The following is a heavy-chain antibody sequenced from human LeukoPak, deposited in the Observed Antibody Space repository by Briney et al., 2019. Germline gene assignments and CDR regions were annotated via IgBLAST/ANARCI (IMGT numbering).Heavy chain of an antibody. CDR2: LRGGGET. J-gene: IGHJ4*02. CDR3: AKASWVSSADAVL. CDR1: GFTFSSYA. Sequence: GGSLRLSCAASGFTFSSYAMGWVRQAPAGGRGWVSSLRGGGETSYADSVKGRFTRSRDDSRNTVYLQTSNLRVEDTAVYFCAKASWVSSADAVLWGQGTLVTVSS. V-gene: IGHV3-23*01. D-gene: IGHD3-16*01.